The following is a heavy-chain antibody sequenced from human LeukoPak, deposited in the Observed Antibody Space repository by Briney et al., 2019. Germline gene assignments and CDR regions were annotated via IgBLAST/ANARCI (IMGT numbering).Heavy chain of an antibody. CDR1: GHSFTSYC. J-gene: IGHJ2*01. CDR3: ARDTYYYDSSGYYPYWYFDL. Sequence: GASVRVSCKAAGHSFTSYCMDRVRQAPGQWLEWMGISNPSGGSTSYAQKFQGRVTMTRDTSTSTVYMELSSLRSEDTAVYYCARDTYYYDSSGYYPYWYFDLWGRGTLVTVSS. V-gene: IGHV1-46*01. D-gene: IGHD3-22*01. CDR2: SNPSGGST.